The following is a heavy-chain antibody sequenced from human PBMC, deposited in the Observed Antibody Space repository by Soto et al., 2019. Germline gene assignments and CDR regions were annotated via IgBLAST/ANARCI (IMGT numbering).Heavy chain of an antibody. Sequence: ASVKVSCKASGYTFTGYAVHWVRQAPGQRLEWMGWINAGNGNTKYSQKFQGRVTITRDTSASTAYMELSSLRSEDTAVYYCARSPGYSYGDYWGQGTLVTVSS. CDR3: ARSPGYSYGDY. D-gene: IGHD5-18*01. CDR1: GYTFTGYA. V-gene: IGHV1-3*01. CDR2: INAGNGNT. J-gene: IGHJ4*02.